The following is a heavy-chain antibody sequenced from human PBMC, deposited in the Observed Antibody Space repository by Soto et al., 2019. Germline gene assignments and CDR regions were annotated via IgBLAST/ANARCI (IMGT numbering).Heavy chain of an antibody. CDR2: MRGMSDGDGT. J-gene: IGHJ4*02. D-gene: IGHD5-12*01. CDR3: AHNLRGYRGYGGFDH. V-gene: IGHV3-23*01. CDR1: GFTSSNYV. Sequence: GALRLSCAASGFTSSNYVMSWVRQALGSGLTWVSAMRGMSDGDGTYYAGSVKGRFTISRDNSKNTLYLQMNSLRAENTVLYFCAHNLRGYRGYGGFDHRSQGTLVTVSS.